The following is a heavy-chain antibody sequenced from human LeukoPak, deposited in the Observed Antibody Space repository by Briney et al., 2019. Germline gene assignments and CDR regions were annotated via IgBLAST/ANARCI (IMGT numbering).Heavy chain of an antibody. CDR1: GYTFTIYG. D-gene: IGHD6-13*01. CDR2: ISAYNRNT. Sequence: GASVKVSCNASGYTFTIYGISWARRAPGQGLEWMGWISAYNRNTNYAQKLQGRVTMTTDTSTSTAYMELRSLRSEDTAVYYCARRLIAAAGIDYWGQGTLVTVSS. J-gene: IGHJ4*02. V-gene: IGHV1-18*01. CDR3: ARRLIAAAGIDY.